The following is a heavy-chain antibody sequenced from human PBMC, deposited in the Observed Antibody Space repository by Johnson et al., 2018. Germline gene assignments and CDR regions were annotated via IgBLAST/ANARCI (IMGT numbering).Heavy chain of an antibody. D-gene: IGHD1-26*01. CDR2: ISGSGGST. V-gene: IGHV3-23*04. Sequence: VQLVESGGGLVQPGGSXRLSCAASGFTFSSYAMSWVRQAPGKGLEWVSAISGSGGSTYYADSVKGRFTISRDNSKNTLYLQMNSLRAEDTAVYYCAKDPLSGSYYWYYYGMDVWGQGTTVTVSS. CDR3: AKDPLSGSYYWYYYGMDV. J-gene: IGHJ6*02. CDR1: GFTFSSYA.